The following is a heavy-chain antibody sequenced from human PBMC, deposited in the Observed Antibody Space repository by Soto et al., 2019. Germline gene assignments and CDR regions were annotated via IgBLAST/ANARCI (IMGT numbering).Heavy chain of an antibody. V-gene: IGHV4-34*01. J-gene: IGHJ4*02. CDR3: ARGRGYSSGWSRAHYFDY. CDR2: INHSGST. Sequence: SETLSLTCAVYGGSFNDYYWSWIRQPPGKGLEWIGEINHSGSTNYNPSLKSRVTISVDTSKNQFSLKLSSVTAADTAVYYCARGRGYSSGWSRAHYFDYWGQGTLVTVSS. D-gene: IGHD6-19*01. CDR1: GGSFNDYY.